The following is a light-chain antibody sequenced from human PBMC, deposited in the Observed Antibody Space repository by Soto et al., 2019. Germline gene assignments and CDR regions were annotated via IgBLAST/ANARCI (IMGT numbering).Light chain of an antibody. J-gene: IGLJ1*01. Sequence: QSALTQPASVSGSPGQSITISCTGTNNDVGGYKLVSWYQQHPGKVPKVVIYDVTKRPSGVPDRFSGSKSGNTASLTISGLQAEDEADYYCCSYAGRYTFVFGTGTKLTVL. CDR1: NNDVGGYKL. CDR3: CSYAGRYTFV. V-gene: IGLV2-11*01. CDR2: DVT.